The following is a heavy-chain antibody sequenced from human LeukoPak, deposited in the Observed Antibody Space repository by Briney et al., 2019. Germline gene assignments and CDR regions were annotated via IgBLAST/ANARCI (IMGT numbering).Heavy chain of an antibody. CDR3: ATVRYSYGQFDY. D-gene: IGHD5-18*01. J-gene: IGHJ4*02. Sequence: GASVKVSCKVSGYTLTELSMHWVRQAPGKGLEWMGGFDPEDGETIYAQKFQGRVTMTEDTSTDTAYMELGSLRSEDTAVYYCATVRYSYGQFDYWGQGTLVTVSS. CDR2: FDPEDGET. V-gene: IGHV1-24*01. CDR1: GYTLTELS.